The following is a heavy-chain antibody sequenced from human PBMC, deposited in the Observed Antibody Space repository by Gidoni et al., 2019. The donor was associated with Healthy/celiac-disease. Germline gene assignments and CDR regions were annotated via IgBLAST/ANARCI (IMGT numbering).Heavy chain of an antibody. D-gene: IGHD6-13*01. CDR3: AGPGEYSSSWFSFAY. V-gene: IGHV1-69*04. CDR2: IIPILGIA. CDR1: GGTFSSYA. J-gene: IGHJ4*02. Sequence: QVQLVQSGAEVKKPGSSVKVSCKASGGTFSSYAISWVRQAPGQGLEWMGRIIPILGIANYAQKFQGRVTITADKSTSTAYMELSSLRSEDTAVYYCAGPGEYSSSWFSFAYWGQGTLVTVSS.